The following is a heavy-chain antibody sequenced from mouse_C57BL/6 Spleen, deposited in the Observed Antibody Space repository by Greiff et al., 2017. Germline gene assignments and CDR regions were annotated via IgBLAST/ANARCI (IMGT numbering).Heavy chain of an antibody. J-gene: IGHJ1*03. Sequence: VKLVESGPGLVQPSQSLSLTCTVSGFSLTSYGVHWVRQPPGKCLEWLGVIWCGGSTDYHAAFISRLSISKDKSKSQVFFKMNSLQADDTAIYYCAKSPDYYGSSWYFYVWGTGTTVTVSS. CDR1: GFSLTSYG. V-gene: IGHV2-4*01. CDR2: IWCGGST. CDR3: AKSPDYYGSSWYFYV. D-gene: IGHD1-1*01.